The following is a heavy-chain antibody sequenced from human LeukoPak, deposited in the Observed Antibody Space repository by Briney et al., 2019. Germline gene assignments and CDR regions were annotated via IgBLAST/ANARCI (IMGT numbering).Heavy chain of an antibody. CDR1: GFTFSSYG. CDR3: ARDRYYYDSSGPTDAFDI. V-gene: IGHV3-30*02. J-gene: IGHJ3*02. Sequence: GGSLRLSCAASGFTFSSYGMHWVRQAPGKGLESVAFIRFDGTNKYYADSVKGRFTISRDNSKNTLYLQMNSLRAEDTAVYYCARDRYYYDSSGPTDAFDIWGQGTMVTVSS. CDR2: IRFDGTNK. D-gene: IGHD3-22*01.